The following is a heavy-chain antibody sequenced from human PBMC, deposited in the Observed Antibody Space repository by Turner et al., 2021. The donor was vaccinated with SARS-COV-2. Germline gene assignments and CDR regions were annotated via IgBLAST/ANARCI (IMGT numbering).Heavy chain of an antibody. CDR2: IYSGGST. Sequence: EVQLVESGGGLIQRGGSLRLSCAASGLTVSSNYMSWVRQAPGKGLEWVSVIYSGGSTYYADSVKGRFTISRDNSKNTLYLQMNSLRAEDTAVYYCARDLMEVGGMDVWGQGTTVTVSS. J-gene: IGHJ6*02. CDR3: ARDLMEVGGMDV. D-gene: IGHD3-3*01. CDR1: GLTVSSNY. V-gene: IGHV3-53*01.